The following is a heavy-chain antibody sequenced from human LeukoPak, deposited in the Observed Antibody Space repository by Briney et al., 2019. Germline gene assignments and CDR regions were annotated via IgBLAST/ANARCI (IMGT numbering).Heavy chain of an antibody. CDR2: ISGSTSST. V-gene: IGHV3-23*01. CDR1: GFTFDNHS. CDR3: AKEWSAGSYYGWFDP. J-gene: IGHJ5*02. Sequence: GRSLRLFCAASGFTFDNHSMNWVRQAPGKGLEWVSTISGSTSSTYYADSVKGRFTISRDNSKNTLYLQMNSLRAEDTAVYYCAKEWSAGSYYGWFDPWGQGTLVTVSS. D-gene: IGHD3-10*01.